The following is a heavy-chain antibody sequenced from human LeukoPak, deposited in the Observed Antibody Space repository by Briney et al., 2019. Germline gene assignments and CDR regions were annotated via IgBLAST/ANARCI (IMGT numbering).Heavy chain of an antibody. J-gene: IGHJ6*02. CDR3: AKDLGLLWFGPMDGFGMDV. CDR2: VSYDGSNK. CDR1: GFTFNKYG. Sequence: PGRSLRLSCAASGFTFNKYGMHWVRQAPGKGLEWVADVSYDGSNKFYTESVRGRFTISRDDSKNTLYLQMNSLRPEDTAVYYCAKDLGLLWFGPMDGFGMDVWGQGTTVTVSS. V-gene: IGHV3-30*18. D-gene: IGHD3-10*01.